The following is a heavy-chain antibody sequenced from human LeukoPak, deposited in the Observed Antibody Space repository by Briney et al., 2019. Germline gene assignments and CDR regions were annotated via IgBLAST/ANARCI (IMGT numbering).Heavy chain of an antibody. J-gene: IGHJ3*02. Sequence: SGPGLVKPSETLSLTRTVSGGSISSYYWSWIRQPPGKGLEWIGYIYYSGSTNYNPSLKSRVTISVDTSKNQFSLKLSSVTAADTAVYYCARSGPQAFDIWGQGTMVTVSS. V-gene: IGHV4-59*01. CDR2: IYYSGST. CDR3: ARSGPQAFDI. CDR1: GGSISSYY.